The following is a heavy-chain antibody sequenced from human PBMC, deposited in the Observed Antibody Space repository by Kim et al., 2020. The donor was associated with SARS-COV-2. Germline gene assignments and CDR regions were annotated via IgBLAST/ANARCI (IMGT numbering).Heavy chain of an antibody. CDR3: AKGRGIAVAVDYWYFDL. Sequence: GGSLRLSCVVSGFTFSNYAMSWVRQAPGKGLEWVSAITNSGRAYYADSMKGHFTISRDNYKNTLYLQMNTLRVEDTAFYYCAKGRGIAVAVDYWYFDLWGRGTLVTVSS. V-gene: IGHV3-23*01. CDR1: GFTFSNYA. CDR2: ITNSGRA. D-gene: IGHD6-19*01. J-gene: IGHJ2*01.